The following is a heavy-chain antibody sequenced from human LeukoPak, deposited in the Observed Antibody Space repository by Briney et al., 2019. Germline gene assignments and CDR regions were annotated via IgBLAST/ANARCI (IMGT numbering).Heavy chain of an antibody. CDR1: GFTFSSCG. CDR3: AKGRTCSSTSCYPRGYNWFDP. Sequence: GGSLRLSCAASGFTFSSCGMHWVRQAPGKGLEWVAFIRYDGSNKYYADSVKGRFTISRDNSKNTLYLQMNSLRAEDTAVYYCAKGRTCSSTSCYPRGYNWFDPWGQGTLVTVSS. CDR2: IRYDGSNK. D-gene: IGHD2-2*01. V-gene: IGHV3-30*02. J-gene: IGHJ5*02.